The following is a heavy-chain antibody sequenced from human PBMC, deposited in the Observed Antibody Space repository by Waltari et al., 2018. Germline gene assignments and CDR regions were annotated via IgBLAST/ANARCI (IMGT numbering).Heavy chain of an antibody. Sequence: QARVVESGGGVVQPGTSLKLSCKVSGFSFNSYGMHWVRQKPGGRLEWVATLYYDGRKKVYAESVKGRFTVSRESSRDTLYLEMNNLRAADTALYFCVRDRASLIVYGKMPHGFEVWGPGTRVTVTS. CDR2: LYYDGRKK. CDR1: GFSFNSYG. D-gene: IGHD2-21*01. V-gene: IGHV3-30*19. CDR3: VRDRASLIVYGKMPHGFEV. J-gene: IGHJ3*01.